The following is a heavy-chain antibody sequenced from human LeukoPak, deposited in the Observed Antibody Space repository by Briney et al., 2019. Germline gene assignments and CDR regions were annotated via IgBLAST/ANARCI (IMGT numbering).Heavy chain of an antibody. CDR3: ARLRDYYDSSGYPRGYFDY. CDR1: GYSFTSYW. D-gene: IGHD3-22*01. J-gene: IGHJ4*02. V-gene: IGHV5-51*01. Sequence: GESLKISCTGSGYSFTSYWIGWVRQMPGKGLEWMGIIYPGDSDTRYSPSFQGQVTISADKSISTAYLQWSSLKASDTAMYYCARLRDYYDSSGYPRGYFDYWGQGTLVTVSS. CDR2: IYPGDSDT.